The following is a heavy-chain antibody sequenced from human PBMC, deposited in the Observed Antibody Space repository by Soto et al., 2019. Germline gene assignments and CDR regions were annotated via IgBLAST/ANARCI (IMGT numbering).Heavy chain of an antibody. Sequence: GGSLRLSCTAPGFTFSSYGMHWVRQAPGKGLEWVAVIWYDGSNKYHADSVKGRFTISRDNSKNTLYLQMNSLRAEDTAVYYCARDGYCTGGSCYSVPVFDYWGQGTLVTVSS. CDR2: IWYDGSNK. V-gene: IGHV3-33*01. CDR3: ARDGYCTGGSCYSVPVFDY. CDR1: GFTFSSYG. D-gene: IGHD2-15*01. J-gene: IGHJ4*02.